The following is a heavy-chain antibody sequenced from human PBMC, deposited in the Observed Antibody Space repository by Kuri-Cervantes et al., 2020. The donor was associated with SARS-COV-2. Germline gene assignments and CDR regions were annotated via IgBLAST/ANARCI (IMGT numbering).Heavy chain of an antibody. CDR2: INPNSGGT. D-gene: IGHD1-7*01. CDR3: ARDPWNYAHFDY. J-gene: IGHJ4*02. Sequence: ASVKVSSKASGYTFTGYYMHWVRQAPGQGLEWMGWINPNSGGTNYAQKFQGRVTMTRDTSISTAYMELSRLRSDDTAVYYCARDPWNYAHFDYWGQGTLVTVSS. V-gene: IGHV1-2*02. CDR1: GYTFTGYY.